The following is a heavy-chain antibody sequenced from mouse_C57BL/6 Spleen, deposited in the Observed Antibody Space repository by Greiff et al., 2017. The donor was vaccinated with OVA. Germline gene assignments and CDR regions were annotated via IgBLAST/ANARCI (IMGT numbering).Heavy chain of an antibody. V-gene: IGHV1-4*01. CDR3: ARGDDYDY. J-gene: IGHJ2*01. CDR1: GYTFTRYT. Sequence: LEESGAELARPGASVKMSCKASGYTFTRYTMHWVKQRPGQGLEWIGYINPSSGYTKYNQKFKDKATLTADKSSSTAYMQRSSLTSEDSAVYYCARGDDYDYWGQGTTLTVSS. D-gene: IGHD2-4*01. CDR2: INPSSGYT.